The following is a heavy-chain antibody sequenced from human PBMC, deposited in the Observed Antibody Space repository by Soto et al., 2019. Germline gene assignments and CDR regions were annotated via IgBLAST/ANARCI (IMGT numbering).Heavy chain of an antibody. CDR1: GGSFTSNNW. V-gene: IGHV4-4*02. J-gene: IGHJ4*02. CDR2: IHRTGST. CDR3: ASRDPGTSVDY. D-gene: IGHD1-7*01. Sequence: PSETLSLTCAVSGGSFTSNNWWTWVRQPPGQGLEWIGEIHRTGSTNYNPSLKSRVTISLDKSENPFSLKVTSLTAADTAVYYCASRDPGTSVDYWGQGTLVTVSS.